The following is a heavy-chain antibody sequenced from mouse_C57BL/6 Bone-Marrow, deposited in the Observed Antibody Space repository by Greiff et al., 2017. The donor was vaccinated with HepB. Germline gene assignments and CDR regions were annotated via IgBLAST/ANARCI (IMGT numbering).Heavy chain of an antibody. J-gene: IGHJ3*01. Sequence: EVQLQQSGPELVKPGASVKISCKASGYTFTDYYMNWVKQSHGKSLEWIGDINPNNGGTSYNQKFKGKATLTVDKSSSTAYMELRSLTSEDSAVYYCARFTYYGNYGAYWGQGTLVTVSA. D-gene: IGHD2-10*01. CDR3: ARFTYYGNYGAY. CDR2: INPNNGGT. CDR1: GYTFTDYY. V-gene: IGHV1-26*01.